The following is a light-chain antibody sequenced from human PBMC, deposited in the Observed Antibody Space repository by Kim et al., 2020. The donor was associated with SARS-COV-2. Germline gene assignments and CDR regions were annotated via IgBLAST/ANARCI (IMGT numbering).Light chain of an antibody. CDR2: DTS. CDR3: LLSYSDARV. CDR1: TGAVPSGHY. J-gene: IGLJ3*02. V-gene: IGLV7-46*01. Sequence: PGGKVTRTCGSSTGAVPSGHYPYWLQQKPGQVPRTLIYDTSNKHSWTPARFSGSLLGGKAALTLSGAQPEDEDEYYCLLSYSDARVFGGGTQLTVL.